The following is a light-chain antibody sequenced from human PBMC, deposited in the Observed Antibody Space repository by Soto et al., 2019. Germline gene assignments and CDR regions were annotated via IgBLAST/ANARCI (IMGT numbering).Light chain of an antibody. CDR3: SSYAGSNNFVV. Sequence: QSALTQPPSASGSPGQSVTISCTGTSSDVGGYNYVSWYQQHPGKAPKLMIYEVSKRPSGVPDRFSGCKSGNTASLTVSGLQAEDEADYYCSSYAGSNNFVVFGGGTQLTVL. CDR1: SSDVGGYNY. CDR2: EVS. J-gene: IGLJ2*01. V-gene: IGLV2-8*01.